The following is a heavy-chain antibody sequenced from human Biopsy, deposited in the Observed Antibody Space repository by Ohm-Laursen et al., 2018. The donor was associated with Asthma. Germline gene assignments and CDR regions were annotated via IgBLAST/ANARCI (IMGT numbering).Heavy chain of an antibody. D-gene: IGHD1-1*01. V-gene: IGHV3-30*01. CDR2: ISKDASTQ. CDR3: VRDGTDDAFDI. Sequence: LSLTCAASGFSFSNFAIHWVRQAPGKGLEWVEVISKDASTQDYADSVKGRFAMARDNSKNTLDLQMNSLREEDTAVYYCVRDGTDDAFDIWGQGTVVSVSS. CDR1: GFSFSNFA. J-gene: IGHJ3*02.